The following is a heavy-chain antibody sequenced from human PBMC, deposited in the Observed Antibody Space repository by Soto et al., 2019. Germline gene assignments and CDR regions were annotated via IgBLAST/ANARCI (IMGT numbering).Heavy chain of an antibody. V-gene: IGHV3-30*18. J-gene: IGHJ4*02. CDR2: ISYHGSEK. Sequence: QVQLVESGGGVVQPGRSLRLSCAASGFTFSNYGMHWVRQAPGKGLEWVAVISYHGSEKYYADSVKGRFTSSRDNSKNTLYLQMDSLRAEDTAVYYCAKDHLTTTVTTVGYWGQGTLVTVSS. CDR3: AKDHLTTTVTTVGY. D-gene: IGHD4-17*01. CDR1: GFTFSNYG.